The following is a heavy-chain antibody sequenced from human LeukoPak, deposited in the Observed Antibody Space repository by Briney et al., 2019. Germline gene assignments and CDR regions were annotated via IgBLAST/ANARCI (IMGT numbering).Heavy chain of an antibody. D-gene: IGHD3-16*02. CDR2: INPNSGGT. Sequence: GASVRVSCKASGYTFTSYGISWVRQAPGQGLEWMGWINPNSGGTNYAQKFQGRVTMTRDTSISTAYMELSRLRSDDTAVYYCARRVRGDYVWGSYREYDAFDIWGQGTMVTVSS. CDR3: ARRVRGDYVWGSYREYDAFDI. V-gene: IGHV1-2*02. CDR1: GYTFTSYG. J-gene: IGHJ3*02.